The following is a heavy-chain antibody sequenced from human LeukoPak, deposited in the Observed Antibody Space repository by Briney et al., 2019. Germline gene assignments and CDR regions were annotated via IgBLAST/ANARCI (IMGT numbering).Heavy chain of an antibody. CDR3: AKEAGYSYGFDY. V-gene: IGHV3-30*18. CDR2: ISYDGSNK. J-gene: IGHJ4*02. CDR1: GFTVSNYG. D-gene: IGHD5-18*01. Sequence: RAGGSLRLSCAASGFTVSNYGIHWVRQAPGKGLEWVAVISYDGSNKYYADSVKGRCTISRDKSKNTVYLQMNSLRAEDTAVYYCAKEAGYSYGFDYWGLGTLVTVSS.